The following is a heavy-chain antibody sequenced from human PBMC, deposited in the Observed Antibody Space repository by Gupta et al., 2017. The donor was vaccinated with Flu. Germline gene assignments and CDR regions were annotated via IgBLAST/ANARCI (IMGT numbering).Heavy chain of an antibody. CDR1: GFTFSSYA. V-gene: IGHV3-23*01. CDR3: AKGDLGLEPPIMWDY. D-gene: IGHD1-1*01. CDR2: ISGSGGST. Sequence: EVQLLASGGGLVQPGGSLRLSCAASGFTFSSYALSWVPQAPGKGLEGVSAISGSGGSTYYADSVKGRFTISRDNSKNTLYLQMNSLRAEDTAVYYCAKGDLGLEPPIMWDYWGQGTLVTVSS. J-gene: IGHJ4*02.